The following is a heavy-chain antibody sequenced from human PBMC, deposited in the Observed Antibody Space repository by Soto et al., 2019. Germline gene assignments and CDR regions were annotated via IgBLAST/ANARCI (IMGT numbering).Heavy chain of an antibody. V-gene: IGHV3-15*07. CDR2: IKSKTDGGTT. J-gene: IGHJ6*02. Sequence: SLRLSCVASGFTFSNAWMNWVRQAPWKGLEWVGRIKSKTDGGTTDYAAPVKGRFTISRDDSKNTLYLQMNSLKTEDTAVYYCTTELVLIVYAIRYYCYGMAVWGQGTTVTVSS. D-gene: IGHD2-8*01. CDR1: GFTFSNAW. CDR3: TTELVLIVYAIRYYCYGMAV.